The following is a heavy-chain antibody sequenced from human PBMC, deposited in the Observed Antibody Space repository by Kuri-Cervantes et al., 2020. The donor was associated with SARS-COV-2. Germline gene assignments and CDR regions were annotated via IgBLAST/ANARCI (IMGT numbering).Heavy chain of an antibody. CDR3: ARDLQRGTFDI. CDR1: GGTFSSYA. V-gene: IGHV1-69*06. CDR2: IIPIFGTA. J-gene: IGHJ3*02. D-gene: IGHD1-14*01. Sequence: SVKVSCKASGGTFSSYAISWVRQAPGQGFEWMGGIIPIFGTANYAQKFQGRVTITADKSTSTAYMELSSLRSEDTAVYYCARDLQRGTFDIWGQGTMVTVSS.